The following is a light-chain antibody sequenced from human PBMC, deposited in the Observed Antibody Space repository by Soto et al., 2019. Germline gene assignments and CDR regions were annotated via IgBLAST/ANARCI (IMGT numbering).Light chain of an antibody. Sequence: AIQMTQSPSSLSASVGDRVTITCRASQGVRNDLGWYQQKPGEAPKLLIYAASILQSGVPSRFSGSGSGTDFTLTISSLQPEDFATYYCLQDFNYPRTFGQGTKVEIK. J-gene: IGKJ1*01. V-gene: IGKV1-6*01. CDR1: QGVRND. CDR3: LQDFNYPRT. CDR2: AAS.